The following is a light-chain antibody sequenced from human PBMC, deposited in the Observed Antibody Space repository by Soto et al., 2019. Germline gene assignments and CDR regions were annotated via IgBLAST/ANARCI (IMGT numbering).Light chain of an antibody. CDR2: AAF. J-gene: IGKJ1*01. CDR3: LQHLNFSLT. CDR1: QDISNY. Sequence: IQMTQSPSTLSAFVGDRVTITCQASQDISNYLHCYQKKPGKAPKLMIFAAFNLQSGVPSRFSGGGSGTDFTLTISSLQPEDFATYYCLQHLNFSLTFGQGTKVDI. V-gene: IGKV1-6*01.